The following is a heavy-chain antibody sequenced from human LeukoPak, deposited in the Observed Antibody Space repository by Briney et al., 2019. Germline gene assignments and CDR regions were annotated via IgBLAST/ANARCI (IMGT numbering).Heavy chain of an antibody. CDR2: ISYDGSNK. D-gene: IGHD6-19*01. V-gene: IGHV3-30*18. CDR1: GFTFSSYG. J-gene: IGHJ4*02. Sequence: GGSLRLSCAASGFTFSSYGMHWVRQAPGKGLEWVAVISYDGSNKYYADSVKGRFTISRDNSKNTLYLQMNSLRAEDTAVYYCTKALSGPAVAGTGSDYWGQGTLVTVSS. CDR3: TKALSGPAVAGTGSDY.